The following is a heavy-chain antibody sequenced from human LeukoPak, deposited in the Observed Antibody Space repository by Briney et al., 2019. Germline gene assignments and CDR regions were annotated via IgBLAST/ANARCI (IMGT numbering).Heavy chain of an antibody. Sequence: GGSLRLSCAASGLTFSSYWMSWVRQAPGKGLEWVANIKQDGSEKYYVDSVKGRFTISRDNAKNSLYLQMNRLRVEDTAVYYCARCRYGDYGGYFDYWGQGTLVTVSS. CDR1: GLTFSSYW. CDR3: ARCRYGDYGGYFDY. D-gene: IGHD4-17*01. J-gene: IGHJ4*02. CDR2: IKQDGSEK. V-gene: IGHV3-7*01.